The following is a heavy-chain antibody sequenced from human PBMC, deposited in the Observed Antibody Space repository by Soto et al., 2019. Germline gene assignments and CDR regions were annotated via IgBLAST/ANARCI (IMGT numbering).Heavy chain of an antibody. CDR2: IWYDGSNK. V-gene: IGHV3-33*01. Sequence: QVQLVESGGGVVQPGRSLRLSCAASGFTFSSYGMHWVRQAPGKGLEWVAVIWYDGSNKYYADSVKGRFTISRDNSKNTLYLQMNSLRAEDTAVYYCARALGKYVLRFLEWLPYRRGFDYWGQGTLVNVSS. CDR3: ARALGKYVLRFLEWLPYRRGFDY. D-gene: IGHD3-3*01. J-gene: IGHJ4*02. CDR1: GFTFSSYG.